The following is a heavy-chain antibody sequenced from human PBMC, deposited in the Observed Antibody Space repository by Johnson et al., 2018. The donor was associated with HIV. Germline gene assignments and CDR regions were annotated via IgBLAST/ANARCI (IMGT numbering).Heavy chain of an antibody. CDR1: GFTFRSYA. Sequence: VLLVESGGGLVQPGGSLRLSCAASGFTFRSYAMGWVRQAPGEGLEWVSVVSATGDSTYYADSVKGRFTISRDNSKNTLYVQMNSLRAEDTAIYHCARATSASGTDNDAFDIWGQGTMVTVSS. V-gene: IGHV3-23*04. D-gene: IGHD6-13*01. CDR2: VSATGDST. J-gene: IGHJ3*02. CDR3: ARATSASGTDNDAFDI.